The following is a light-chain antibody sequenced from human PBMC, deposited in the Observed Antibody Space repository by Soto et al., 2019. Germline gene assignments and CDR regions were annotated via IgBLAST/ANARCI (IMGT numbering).Light chain of an antibody. CDR1: SSDIGGYNY. J-gene: IGLJ2*01. CDR3: RSYTSSNSLVV. CDR2: DVT. V-gene: IGLV2-14*01. Sequence: QSALTQPASVSESPGQSITIPCTGTSSDIGGYNYVSWYQQYPGKAPKLMIYDVTNRPSGVSNRFSGSKSGNTASLTISGLQAEDEANYYCRSYTSSNSLVVFGGGTKLTVL.